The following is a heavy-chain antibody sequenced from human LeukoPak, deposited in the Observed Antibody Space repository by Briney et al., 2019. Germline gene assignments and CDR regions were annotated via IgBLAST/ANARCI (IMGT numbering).Heavy chain of an antibody. V-gene: IGHV4-59*01. CDR3: VRASVESGGAFDI. Sequence: SETLSLTCTVSGGSISSYYWSWIRQPPGKGLEWIGYIYYSGSTNYNPSLKSRVTISVDTSKNQFSLKLSSVTAADTAVYYCVRASVESGGAFDIWGQGTMVTVSS. CDR1: GGSISSYY. D-gene: IGHD2-15*01. J-gene: IGHJ3*02. CDR2: IYYSGST.